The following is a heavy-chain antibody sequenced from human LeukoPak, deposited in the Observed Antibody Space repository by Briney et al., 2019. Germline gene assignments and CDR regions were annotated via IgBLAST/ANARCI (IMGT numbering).Heavy chain of an antibody. CDR1: GFTFSSYA. D-gene: IGHD2-8*02. J-gene: IGHJ4*02. Sequence: PGGSLRLSCAASGFTFSSYAMHWVRQVPGKGPEYVSAISSSGGSTYYANSVKGRFTISRDNSKNTLYLQMGSLRTEDMAIYYCARGPDVVLVSHWSFFDYWGQGTLVTVSS. CDR3: ARGPDVVLVSHWSFFDY. V-gene: IGHV3-64*01. CDR2: ISSSGGST.